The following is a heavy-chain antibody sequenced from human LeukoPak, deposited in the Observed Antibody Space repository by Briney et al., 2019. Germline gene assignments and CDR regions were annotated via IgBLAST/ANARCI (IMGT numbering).Heavy chain of an antibody. CDR1: GFTFVKYA. D-gene: IGHD1-26*01. V-gene: IGHV3-23*01. CDR3: AKDLGWELPAEAY. CDR2: IYGSGVSI. Sequence: PGGSLRLSCVASGFTFVKYAMNWVRQAPGKGLEWLATIYGSGVSISYADSVKGRFTISRDNSNNTLYLQMNSLRVEDKAMYFCAKDLGWELPAEAYWGQGILVTVSS. J-gene: IGHJ4*02.